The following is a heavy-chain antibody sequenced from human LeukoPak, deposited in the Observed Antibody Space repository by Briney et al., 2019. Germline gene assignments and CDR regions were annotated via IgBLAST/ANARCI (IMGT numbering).Heavy chain of an antibody. CDR1: GGSIRNNNYY. CDR2: IYYSGSP. CDR3: ATWRTAKTGFDY. V-gene: IGHV4-39*01. Sequence: SETLSLTCTVPGGSIRNNNYYWAWIRQPPGKGLECIGSIYYSGSPYYNPSLKSRVTISVDTSKNQFSLRLSSVTAADTAVYYCATWRTAKTGFDYWGQGTLVTVSS. D-gene: IGHD1-1*01. J-gene: IGHJ4*02.